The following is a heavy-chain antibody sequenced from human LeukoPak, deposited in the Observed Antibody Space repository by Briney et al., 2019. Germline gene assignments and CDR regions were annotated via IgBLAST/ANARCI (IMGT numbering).Heavy chain of an antibody. Sequence: SETLSLTCTVSGGSISGNYWSWIRQPPGKGLEWIAYIYYSGSSVYNPSLKGRVTMSVDTSKNQFSLKLSSVTAADTAVYYCARHRDSGDYPLDYWGQGTLVTVSS. CDR3: ARHRDSGDYPLDY. CDR2: IYYSGSS. V-gene: IGHV4-59*08. CDR1: GGSISGNY. J-gene: IGHJ4*02. D-gene: IGHD4-17*01.